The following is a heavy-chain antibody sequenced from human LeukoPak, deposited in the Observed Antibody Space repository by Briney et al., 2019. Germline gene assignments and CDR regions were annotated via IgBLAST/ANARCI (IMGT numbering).Heavy chain of an antibody. Sequence: PGGSLRLSCAASGFTFRNFWVHWVRQAPGKGLLWVSRINSDGSSTTYADSVKGRFTISRDNAKNSLYLQMNSLRAEDTAVYYCSRDVRAFDIWGQGTMVTVSS. CDR1: GFTFRNFW. CDR2: INSDGSST. CDR3: SRDVRAFDI. V-gene: IGHV3-74*01. J-gene: IGHJ3*02.